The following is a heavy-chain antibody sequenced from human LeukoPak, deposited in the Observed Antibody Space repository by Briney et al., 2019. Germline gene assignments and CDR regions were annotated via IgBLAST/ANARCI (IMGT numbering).Heavy chain of an antibody. Sequence: PGGSLRLSCGASEFTFRNYWMSWVRQAPGKGLEWVANIKQDGSEKYYVDSVKGRFTISRDNAKNSLYLQMNSLRAEDTAVYYCARDRWSYDYVWGSYRIDYWGQGTLVTVSS. J-gene: IGHJ4*02. CDR1: EFTFRNYW. V-gene: IGHV3-7*04. CDR2: IKQDGSEK. D-gene: IGHD3-16*02. CDR3: ARDRWSYDYVWGSYRIDY.